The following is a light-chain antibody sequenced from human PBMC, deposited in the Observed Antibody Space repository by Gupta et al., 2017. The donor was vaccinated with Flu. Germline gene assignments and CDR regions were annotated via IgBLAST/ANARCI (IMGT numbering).Light chain of an antibody. CDR1: TSNIGNNY. CDR2: ENT. V-gene: IGLV1-51*02. CDR3: GAWDDSLSAEV. Sequence: QSVLTQPPSVSAATGQAVTISCSGSTSNIGNNYVSWYQQLPGTAPRLLIYENTKRPSTIRDRFYGSKSGTSATLGITGLQIGDEADYFCGAWDDSLSAEVFGGGTKLTVL. J-gene: IGLJ3*02.